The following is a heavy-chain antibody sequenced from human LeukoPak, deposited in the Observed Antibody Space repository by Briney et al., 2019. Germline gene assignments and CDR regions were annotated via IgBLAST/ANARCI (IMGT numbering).Heavy chain of an antibody. D-gene: IGHD6-13*01. J-gene: IGHJ4*02. CDR1: GFTFSSYA. V-gene: IGHV3-23*01. CDR2: ISGSGGST. Sequence: GGSLRLSCAASGFTFSSYAMSWVRQAPGKGLEWVPAISGSGGSTYYADSVKGRFTISRDNSKNTLYLQMNSLRAEDTAVYYCAKDSQLVFGYFDYWGQGTLVTVPS. CDR3: AKDSQLVFGYFDY.